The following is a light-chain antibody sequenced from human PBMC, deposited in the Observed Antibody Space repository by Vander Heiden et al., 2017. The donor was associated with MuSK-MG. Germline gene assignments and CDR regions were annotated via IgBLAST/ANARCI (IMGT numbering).Light chain of an antibody. Sequence: EIVLTQSPGTLSLSPGERATLSCRASQSVRSNYLAWYQHKPGQAPKLLIYGASSRATGIPDRFSGSGSGTDFTLTISRLEPEDFAVYYCQQYRALPRTFAHGTKVEIK. CDR3: QQYRALPRT. CDR2: GAS. CDR1: QSVRSNY. J-gene: IGKJ1*01. V-gene: IGKV3-20*01.